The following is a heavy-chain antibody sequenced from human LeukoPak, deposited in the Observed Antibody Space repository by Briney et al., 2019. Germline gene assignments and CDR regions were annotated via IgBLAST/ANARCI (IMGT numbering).Heavy chain of an antibody. CDR2: IIPIFGTA. J-gene: IGHJ4*02. V-gene: IGHV1-69*05. CDR1: GGTFSSYA. Sequence: ASVKVSCKASGGTFSSYAISWVRQAPGQGLEWMGGIIPIFGTANYAQKFQGRVTITTDESTSTAYMELSSLRSEDTAVYYCARDISDYGSGSYNYWGQGTLVTVSS. D-gene: IGHD3-10*01. CDR3: ARDISDYGSGSYNY.